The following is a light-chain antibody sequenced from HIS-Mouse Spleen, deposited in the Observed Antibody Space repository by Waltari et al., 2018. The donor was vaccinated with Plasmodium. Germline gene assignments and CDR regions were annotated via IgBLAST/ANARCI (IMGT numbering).Light chain of an antibody. CDR2: AAS. Sequence: DIQMTQSPSSLSASVGDRVTITCRARQGISNDLAWYQQKPGKVPKLLIYAASTLQSGVPSRFIGSGSGTDFTLTISSLQPEDVATYYCQKYNSAPWTFGQGTKVEIK. J-gene: IGKJ1*01. V-gene: IGKV1-27*01. CDR3: QKYNSAPWT. CDR1: QGISND.